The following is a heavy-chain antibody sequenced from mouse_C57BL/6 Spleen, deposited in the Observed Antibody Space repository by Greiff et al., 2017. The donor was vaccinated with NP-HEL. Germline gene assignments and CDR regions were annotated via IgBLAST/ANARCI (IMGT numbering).Heavy chain of an antibody. J-gene: IGHJ2*01. CDR1: GYTFTSYW. CDR3: ARRRNYPDY. CDR2: IYPSDSET. V-gene: IGHV1-61*01. Sequence: HVQLQQPGAELVRPGSSVKLSCKASGYTFTSYWMDWVKQRPGQGLEWIGNIYPSDSETHYNQKFKDKATLTVDKSSSTAYMQLSSLTSEDSAVYYCARRRNYPDYWGQGTTLTVSS.